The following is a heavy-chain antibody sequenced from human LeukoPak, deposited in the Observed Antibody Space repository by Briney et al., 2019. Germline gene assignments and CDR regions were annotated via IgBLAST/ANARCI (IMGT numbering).Heavy chain of an antibody. CDR2: IRYNGSKK. D-gene: IGHD3-10*01. V-gene: IGHV3-30*02. J-gene: IGHJ4*02. CDR1: GVTFSGYG. CDR3: GWDGSGSYAVDY. Sequence: GRSLRLSRAASGVTFSGYGMHGVRQAPGEGLGWVACIRYNGSKKYYTDSVKGRFTISRDNSNNTLYLQMNSLRAEDTAVYYCGWDGSGSYAVDYWGQGTLVTVSS.